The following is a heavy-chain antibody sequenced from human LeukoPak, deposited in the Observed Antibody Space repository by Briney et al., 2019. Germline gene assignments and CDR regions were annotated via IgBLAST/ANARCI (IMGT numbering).Heavy chain of an antibody. Sequence: GGSLRLSCAASGFTFSSYSMNWVRQAPGKGRKGVSSISSSSSYIYYADSVKGRFTISRDNAKHSLYLKMNSLRAEDTAVYHCARVLEGFDPWGQGTLVTVSS. CDR1: GFTFSSYS. CDR2: ISSSSSYI. V-gene: IGHV3-21*01. CDR3: ARVLEGFDP. J-gene: IGHJ5*02. D-gene: IGHD3-3*01.